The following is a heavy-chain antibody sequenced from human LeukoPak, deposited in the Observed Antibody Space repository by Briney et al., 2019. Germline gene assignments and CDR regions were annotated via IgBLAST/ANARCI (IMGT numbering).Heavy chain of an antibody. CDR3: ARGSTMVGLTFDY. CDR1: GASISSSDYY. V-gene: IGHV4-39*01. Sequence: KASETLSLTCTVSGASISSSDYYWGWIRQPPGKGLEWIGTISYRESTYYNPSLKSRVTISVDTSKNQFSLKLRSVTAADTAVYYCARGSTMVGLTFDYWGQGTLVTVSS. CDR2: ISYREST. D-gene: IGHD3-10*02. J-gene: IGHJ4*02.